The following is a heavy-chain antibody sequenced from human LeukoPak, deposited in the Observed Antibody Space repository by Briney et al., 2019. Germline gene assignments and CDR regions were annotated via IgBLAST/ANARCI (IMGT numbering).Heavy chain of an antibody. D-gene: IGHD3-22*01. CDR2: ITNSGENT. V-gene: IGHV3-23*01. J-gene: IGHJ4*02. Sequence: GGSLRLSCEASGFSFPYGMSWVRQAPGKGLEWVSGITNSGENTYYADSVKGRFTISRDNSKNTLYLQMNSLRAEDTAVYYCARSGPHYYDSSGYSINYYFDYWGQGTLVTVSS. CDR1: GFSFPYG. CDR3: ARSGPHYYDSSGYSINYYFDY.